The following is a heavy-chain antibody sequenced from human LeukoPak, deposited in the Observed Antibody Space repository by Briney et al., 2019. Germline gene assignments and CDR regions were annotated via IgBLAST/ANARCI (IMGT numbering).Heavy chain of an antibody. V-gene: IGHV4-30-2*01. CDR3: ARGRIQLWLYYYYYGMDV. Sequence: PSETLSLTCAVSGGSISSGGYSWSWIRQPPGKGLEWIGEINHSGSTNYNPSLKSRVTISVDTSKNQFSLKLSSVTAADTAVYYCARGRIQLWLYYYYYGMDVWGQGTTVTVSS. CDR1: GGSISSGGYS. D-gene: IGHD5-18*01. CDR2: INHSGST. J-gene: IGHJ6*02.